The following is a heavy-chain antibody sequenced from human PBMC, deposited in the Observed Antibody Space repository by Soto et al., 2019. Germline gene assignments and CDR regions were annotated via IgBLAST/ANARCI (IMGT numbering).Heavy chain of an antibody. J-gene: IGHJ6*02. V-gene: IGHV3-30*18. CDR3: AKGGSGNYLTYYYYYGMGV. Sequence: GGSLRLSCEASGFTFRNNGMHWVRQAPGKGLEWVAVISYDGNNKYYADSVKGRFTISRDNSKNTVYLQMNNLRAEDTAMYYCAKGGSGNYLTYYYYYGMGVWGQGTTVTVSS. D-gene: IGHD3-22*01. CDR1: GFTFRNNG. CDR2: ISYDGNNK.